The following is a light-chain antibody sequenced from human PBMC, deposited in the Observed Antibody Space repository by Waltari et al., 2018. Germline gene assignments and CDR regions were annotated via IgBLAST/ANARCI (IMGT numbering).Light chain of an antibody. CDR1: KLGQKF. J-gene: IGLJ1*01. V-gene: IGLV3-1*01. CDR3: QAWDSSSDSYV. CDR2: QDK. Sequence: SYELTPPPSVSVSAGQTASITCSGDKLGQKFVCWFQQRPGQSPVLGIYQDKKRPSGIPERFSGSNSGNTATLTISGTQPLDEADYYCQAWDSSSDSYVFGSGTKVTV.